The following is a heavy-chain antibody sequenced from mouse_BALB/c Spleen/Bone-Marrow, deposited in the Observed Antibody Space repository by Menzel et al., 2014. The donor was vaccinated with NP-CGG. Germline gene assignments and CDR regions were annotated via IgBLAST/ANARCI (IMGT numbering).Heavy chain of an antibody. Sequence: EVHMVESGAELVRSGASVKLSCTASGFNIKDYYMHWVKQRPEQGLEWIGWIDPENGDSEYAPKFQGKATMTADTSSNTAYLQLSSLTSDDTAVYYCNEGDGNNGSWGQGTPLTVSS. CDR3: NEGDGNNGS. D-gene: IGHD1-2*01. CDR1: GFNIKDYY. J-gene: IGHJ2*01. CDR2: IDPENGDS. V-gene: IGHV14-4*02.